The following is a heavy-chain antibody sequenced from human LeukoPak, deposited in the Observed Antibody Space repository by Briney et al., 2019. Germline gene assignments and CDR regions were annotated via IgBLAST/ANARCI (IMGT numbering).Heavy chain of an antibody. D-gene: IGHD6-13*01. CDR1: GYTFTGYY. CDR2: INPNSGGT. J-gene: IGHJ5*02. CDR3: ARDWEQQDPNWFDP. V-gene: IGHV1-2*02. Sequence: ASVKVSCKASGYTFTGYYMHWVRQAPGQGLEWIGWINPNSGGTNYAQKFQGRVTMTRDTSISTAYMELSRLRSDDTAVYYCARDWEQQDPNWFDPWGQGTLVTVSS.